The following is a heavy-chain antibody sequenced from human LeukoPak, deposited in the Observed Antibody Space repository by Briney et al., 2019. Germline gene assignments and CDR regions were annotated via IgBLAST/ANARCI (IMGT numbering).Heavy chain of an antibody. CDR1: GGSFSGYY. V-gene: IGHV4-34*01. CDR3: ARYGSGSYSDDHFQH. D-gene: IGHD3-10*01. Sequence: PSETLSLTCAVYGGSFSGYYWSWIRQPPGKGLEWIGEINHSGSTNYNPSLKSRVTISVDTSKNQFALKLTSLTAADTAVYYCARYGSGSYSDDHFQHWGQGTLVTVSS. J-gene: IGHJ1*01. CDR2: INHSGST.